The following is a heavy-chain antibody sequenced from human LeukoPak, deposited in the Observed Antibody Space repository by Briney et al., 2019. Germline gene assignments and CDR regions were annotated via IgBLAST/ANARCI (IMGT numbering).Heavy chain of an antibody. CDR2: IYYSGST. V-gene: IGHV4-39*07. J-gene: IGHJ4*02. Sequence: SETLSLTCTVSGGSISSSSYYWGWIRQPPGKGLEWIGSIYYSGSTYYNPSLKSRVTISVDTSKNQFSLELSSVTAADTAVYFCAREILGFDRAVMDYFDSWGQGTLVTVSS. D-gene: IGHD2-8*01. CDR3: AREILGFDRAVMDYFDS. CDR1: GGSISSSSYY.